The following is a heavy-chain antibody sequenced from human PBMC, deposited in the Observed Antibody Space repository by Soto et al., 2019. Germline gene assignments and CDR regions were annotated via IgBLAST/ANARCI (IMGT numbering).Heavy chain of an antibody. J-gene: IGHJ4*02. D-gene: IGHD3-9*01. CDR2: IRSKAYGGTT. Sequence: GGSLRLSCTASGFTFGDYAMSWVRQAPGKGLEWVGFIRSKAYGGTTEYAASVKGRFTISRDDSKSIAYLQMNSLKTEYTAVYYCTRDYYDILTGYYKTECFDYWGQGTLVTVSS. CDR1: GFTFGDYA. CDR3: TRDYYDILTGYYKTECFDY. V-gene: IGHV3-49*04.